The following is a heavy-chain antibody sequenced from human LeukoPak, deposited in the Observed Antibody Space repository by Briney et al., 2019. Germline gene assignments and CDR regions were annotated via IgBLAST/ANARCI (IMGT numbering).Heavy chain of an antibody. CDR3: AKPPRGSGSFLIDF. D-gene: IGHD1-26*01. CDR2: IWNDGSDK. CDR1: GFTFSSYG. J-gene: IGHJ4*02. V-gene: IGHV3-33*06. Sequence: GGSLRLSCAASGFTFSSYGMHWARQAPGKGLEWVAVIWNDGSDKYYADSVKGRFTISRDNSKNTLYLQMNSLRAEDTAVYYLAKPPRGSGSFLIDFWGQGTLATVSS.